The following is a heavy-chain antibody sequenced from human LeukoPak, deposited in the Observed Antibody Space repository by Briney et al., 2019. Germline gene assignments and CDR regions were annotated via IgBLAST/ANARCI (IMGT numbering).Heavy chain of an antibody. V-gene: IGHV3-23*01. CDR3: ARVGGSSGLSGND. J-gene: IGHJ4*02. CDR2: VSGSTTTT. CDR1: GFTFSAYA. Sequence: PGGSLRLSCATSGFTFSAYAMNWVRQAPGEGLEWGSGVSGSTTTTYYAGSVKGRFTISRDTSQNTLYLQMNTLRAEDTAIYYCARVGGSSGLSGNDWGQGTLVTVSS. D-gene: IGHD3-22*01.